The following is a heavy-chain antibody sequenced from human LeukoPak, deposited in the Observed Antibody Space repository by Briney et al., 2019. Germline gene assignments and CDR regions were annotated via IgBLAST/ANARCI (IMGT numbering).Heavy chain of an antibody. CDR1: GFTFTTYA. J-gene: IGHJ5*02. CDR3: ARDQGIAAEVWFDP. Sequence: QSGGSLRLSCAASGFTFTTYAMSWVRQAPGKGLEWVSLIDDYGFMPYYADSVKGRFTISRDNAKNTLYLQMNSLRAEDTAVYYCARDQGIAAEVWFDPWGQGTLVTVSS. D-gene: IGHD6-13*01. CDR2: IDDYGFMP. V-gene: IGHV3-23*01.